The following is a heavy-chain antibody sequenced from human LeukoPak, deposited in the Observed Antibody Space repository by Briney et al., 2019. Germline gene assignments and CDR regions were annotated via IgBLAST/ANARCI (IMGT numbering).Heavy chain of an antibody. CDR1: GITLSNYG. Sequence: GSLLLSCVVSGITLSNYGMSWVRPAPGKGLEGVSGISERGGSTNYADSVKGRFIISRDTSKNTVYLQMNSLRVEDTAVYFCAKRGIVIRAVIIIGFHKEAYYFDYWGQGILVTVSS. V-gene: IGHV3-23*01. CDR3: AKRGIVIRAVIIIGFHKEAYYFDY. J-gene: IGHJ4*02. D-gene: IGHD3-10*01. CDR2: ISERGGST.